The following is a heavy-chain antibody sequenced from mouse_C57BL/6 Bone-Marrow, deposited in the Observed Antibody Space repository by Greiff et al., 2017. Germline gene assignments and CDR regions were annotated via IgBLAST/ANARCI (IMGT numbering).Heavy chain of an antibody. CDR2: IDPENGDT. Sequence: EVQLQQSGAELVRPGASVKLSCTASGFNIKDDYMHWVKQRPEQGLEWIGWIDPENGDTEYASKFQGKATITADTSSNTAYLQLSSLKSEDTAVYYCTTFHDGYYVSLAYWGQGTLVTVSA. D-gene: IGHD2-3*01. CDR3: TTFHDGYYVSLAY. CDR1: GFNIKDDY. J-gene: IGHJ3*01. V-gene: IGHV14-4*01.